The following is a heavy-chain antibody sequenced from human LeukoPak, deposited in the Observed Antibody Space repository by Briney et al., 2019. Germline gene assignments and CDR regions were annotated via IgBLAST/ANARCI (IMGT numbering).Heavy chain of an antibody. Sequence: ASVKVSCKASGGTFSSYAISWVRQAPGQGLEWMGGIIPIFGTANYAQKFQGRATITADESTSTAYMELYSLRSEDTAVYYCARPDEDRGYTYGYNYWGQGTLVTVSS. CDR2: IIPIFGTA. J-gene: IGHJ4*02. CDR1: GGTFSSYA. CDR3: ARPDEDRGYTYGYNY. V-gene: IGHV1-69*13. D-gene: IGHD5-18*01.